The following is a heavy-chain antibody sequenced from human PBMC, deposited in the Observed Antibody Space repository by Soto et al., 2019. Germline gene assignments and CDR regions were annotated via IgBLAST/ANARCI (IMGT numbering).Heavy chain of an antibody. J-gene: IGHJ6*02. CDR3: ARIRGYWYGLEV. V-gene: IGHV3-23*01. Sequence: EVQLLESGGGLVQPGGSLRLSCAASGFPLSTYGMSWVRQAPGKGLEWVSSITGTGGDTYYADSVTGRFTSSRDNSNNMLYLQMNSLRVEDTAVYYCARIRGYWYGLEVWGQGTKITVSS. CDR1: GFPLSTYG. CDR2: ITGTGGDT.